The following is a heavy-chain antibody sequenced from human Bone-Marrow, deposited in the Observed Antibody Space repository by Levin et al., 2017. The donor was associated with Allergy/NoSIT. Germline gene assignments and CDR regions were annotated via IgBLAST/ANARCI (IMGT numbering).Heavy chain of an antibody. D-gene: IGHD6-19*01. J-gene: IGHJ4*02. CDR2: IYHSGST. V-gene: IGHV4-4*02. Sequence: PSETLSLTCAVSGGSISSSNWWSWVRQPPGKGLEWIGEIYHSGSTNYNPSLKSRVTISVDKSKNQFSLKLSSVTAADTAVYYCARDRYSSGWYYFDYWGQGTLVTVSS. CDR1: GGSISSSNW. CDR3: ARDRYSSGWYYFDY.